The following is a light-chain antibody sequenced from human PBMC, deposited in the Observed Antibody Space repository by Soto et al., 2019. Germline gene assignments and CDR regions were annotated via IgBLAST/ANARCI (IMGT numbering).Light chain of an antibody. J-gene: IGKJ1*01. CDR2: DAS. CDR1: QSVSSSY. Sequence: EIEVAQSPPTLSLSPGERATLSYRASQSVSSSYLAWYQQKPGQAHRLLIYDASIRAPGIPDRFSGSGSGTDFTLTISRLEPEDFAVNYCKQYGSSPRTFGQGTKVDIK. CDR3: KQYGSSPRT. V-gene: IGKV3-20*01.